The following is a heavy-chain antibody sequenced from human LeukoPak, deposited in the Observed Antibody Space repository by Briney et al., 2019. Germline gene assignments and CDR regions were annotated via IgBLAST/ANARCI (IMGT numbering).Heavy chain of an antibody. Sequence: GGFLRLSCAASGFSFSSYWMSWVRQAPGKGLEWVANIKQDGSEKYYVDSVKGRFTISRDNVKNSLYLQTNSLRVEDTAVYYCARGGKFYYDSSGYPGDYWGQGTLVTVSS. V-gene: IGHV3-7*01. CDR2: IKQDGSEK. CDR3: ARGGKFYYDSSGYPGDY. CDR1: GFSFSSYW. D-gene: IGHD3-22*01. J-gene: IGHJ4*02.